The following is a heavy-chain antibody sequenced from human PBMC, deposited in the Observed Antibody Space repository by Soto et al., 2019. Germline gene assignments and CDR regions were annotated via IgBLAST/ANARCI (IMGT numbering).Heavy chain of an antibody. Sequence: EVQLVQSGAEVKKPGESLIISCQGSGYSFTTYWIAWVRQMPGKGLEWMGIIYPGDSDTRYSPSFQGQVTISADTSISTAYLQWSSLKASDSAMYYCLRGVPWYGSNWDFDYWGQGTLVTVPS. CDR1: GYSFTTYW. D-gene: IGHD6-13*01. V-gene: IGHV5-51*01. CDR3: LRGVPWYGSNWDFDY. J-gene: IGHJ4*02. CDR2: IYPGDSDT.